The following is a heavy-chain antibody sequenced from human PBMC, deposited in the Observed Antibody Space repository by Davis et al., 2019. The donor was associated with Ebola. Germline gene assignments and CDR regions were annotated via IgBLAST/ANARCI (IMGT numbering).Heavy chain of an antibody. Sequence: AASVNVSCKASGYPFTDFAINWLRQAPGQRFEWLGWITTNTASPTYARGFSERFVFSLDTSVDTAFLQINNLRAEDTAIYYCARGMGELALNWGQGTLVTVSS. CDR3: ARGMGELALN. CDR2: ITTNTASP. D-gene: IGHD3-16*01. J-gene: IGHJ4*02. V-gene: IGHV7-4-1*02. CDR1: GYPFTDFA.